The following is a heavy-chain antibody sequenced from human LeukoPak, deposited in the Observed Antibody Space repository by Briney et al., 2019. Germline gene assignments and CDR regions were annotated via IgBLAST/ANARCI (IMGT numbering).Heavy chain of an antibody. V-gene: IGHV3-53*01. CDR1: GFAFTTDF. Sequence: GGSLRLSCAATGFAFTTDFMTWVRQAPGKGLEWLAIIFTGSLDGTTAHADSVKGRFTISRDNSANTLYLQMDSLRTEDTAIYYCATRGAWGPGTLVTVSS. CDR2: IFTGSLDGTT. J-gene: IGHJ5*02. CDR3: ATRGA.